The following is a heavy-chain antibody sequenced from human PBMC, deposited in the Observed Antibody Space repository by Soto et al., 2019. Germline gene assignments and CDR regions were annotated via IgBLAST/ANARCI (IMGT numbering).Heavy chain of an antibody. CDR2: FDPEDGET. D-gene: IGHD3-16*01. J-gene: IGHJ5*02. CDR3: ATFLLYDSISLRS. CDR1: GYTLTELS. V-gene: IGHV1-24*01. Sequence: ASVKVSCKVSGYTLTELSMHWVRQAPGKGLEWMGGFDPEDGETIYAQKFQGRVTMAEDTSTDTAYMELSSLRSEDTAVYYCATFLLYDSISLRSWDQGTLVTVSS.